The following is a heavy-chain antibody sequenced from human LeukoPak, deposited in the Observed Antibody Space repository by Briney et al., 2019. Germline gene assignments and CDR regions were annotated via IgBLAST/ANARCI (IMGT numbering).Heavy chain of an antibody. D-gene: IGHD3-3*01. CDR2: ITSSNNYI. V-gene: IGHV3-21*04. CDR3: AKDDLQFLEWLLSALDY. Sequence: GGSLRLSCAGSGFTFSSFSMNWVRQAPGKGLEWVSSITSSNNYIYYADSMKGRFTISRDNAKNSLYLQMNSLRAEDTAVYYCAKDDLQFLEWLLSALDYWGQGTLVTVSS. CDR1: GFTFSSFS. J-gene: IGHJ4*02.